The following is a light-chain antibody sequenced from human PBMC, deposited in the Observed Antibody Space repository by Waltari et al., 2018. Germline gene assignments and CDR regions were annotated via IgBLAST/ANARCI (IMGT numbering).Light chain of an antibody. CDR3: QQYNSYSWT. CDR2: RAS. CDR1: QAINIW. Sequence: DIQMTQFPSTLSAPVGDRVTITCRASQAINIWLAWYQQKPGNAPKLLIYRASSLESGVPSRFSGSGSGTEFTLTISSLQPDDFATYYCQQYNSYSWTFGQGTKVEIK. V-gene: IGKV1-5*03. J-gene: IGKJ1*01.